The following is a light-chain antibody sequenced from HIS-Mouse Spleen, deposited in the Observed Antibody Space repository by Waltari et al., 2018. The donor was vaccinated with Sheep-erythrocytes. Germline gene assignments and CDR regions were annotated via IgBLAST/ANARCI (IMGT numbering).Light chain of an antibody. Sequence: SYELTQPPSVSVSPGQTASITCSGDKLGDKYACWSQQKPGQSPVLVIYQDSKRPSGIPERVAGSNSGNTATLTISGSQAMDEADYYCQAWDSSTAVFGGGTKLTVL. J-gene: IGLJ2*01. CDR1: KLGDKY. CDR3: QAWDSSTAV. CDR2: QDS. V-gene: IGLV3-1*01.